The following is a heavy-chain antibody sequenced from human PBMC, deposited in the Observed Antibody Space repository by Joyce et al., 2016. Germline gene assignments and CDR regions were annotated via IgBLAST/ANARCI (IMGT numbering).Heavy chain of an antibody. CDR2: IRSKVYGETA. Sequence: EVQLVESGGDLIKPGRYLRLCCPGSGITFGDYAMNWIRQAPGKGLEWVGFIRSKVYGETAEYAASVKGRFTNSRDDSKSIAYLQMNSLKIEDTAVYYGTRDRAFCGGDCYSVWFDPWGQGTLVTVSS. J-gene: IGHJ5*02. CDR3: TRDRAFCGGDCYSVWFDP. D-gene: IGHD2-21*02. CDR1: GITFGDYA. V-gene: IGHV3-49*05.